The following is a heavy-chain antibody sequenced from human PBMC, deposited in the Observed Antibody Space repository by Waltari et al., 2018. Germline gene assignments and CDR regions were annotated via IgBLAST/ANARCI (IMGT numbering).Heavy chain of an antibody. J-gene: IGHJ4*02. D-gene: IGHD3-10*01. V-gene: IGHV5-51*01. CDR3: ARPRYYGSGSYKYTWFDY. CDR1: GYSFTSYW. Sequence: EVQLVQSGAEVKKPGESLKISCKGSGYSFTSYWIGWVRQMPGKGLEWVGCIYPSDSDTRYSPSVQGQVTISADKSISTAYLQWSSLKASDTAMYYCARPRYYGSGSYKYTWFDYWGQGTLVTVSS. CDR2: IYPSDSDT.